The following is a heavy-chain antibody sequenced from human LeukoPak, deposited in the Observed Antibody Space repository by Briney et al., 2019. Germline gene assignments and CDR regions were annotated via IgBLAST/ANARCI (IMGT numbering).Heavy chain of an antibody. CDR2: INHSGST. J-gene: IGHJ6*03. CDR3: ARGRAFYDYVWGSYRSRYMDV. Sequence: PSETLSLTCAVYGGSFSGYYWSWIRQPPGKGLEWIGEINHSGSTNYNPSLKSRVTISVDTSKNQFSLKLSSVTAADTAVYYCARGRAFYDYVWGSYRSRYMDVWGKGTTVTVSS. CDR1: GGSFSGYY. V-gene: IGHV4-34*01. D-gene: IGHD3-16*02.